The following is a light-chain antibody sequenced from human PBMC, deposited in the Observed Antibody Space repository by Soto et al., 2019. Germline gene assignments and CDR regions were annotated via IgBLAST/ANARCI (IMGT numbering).Light chain of an antibody. CDR2: AAS. Sequence: EIVMTQSPATLSVSPGERATFSCRASQSVSSNLAWYQQKPGQAPRLLIYAASRRATGIPARFSGSGSGTDFTLTISSLEPEDFAVSYCQHRSTFRGVTKVDIK. J-gene: IGKJ4*01. CDR3: QHRST. V-gene: IGKV3-11*01. CDR1: QSVSSN.